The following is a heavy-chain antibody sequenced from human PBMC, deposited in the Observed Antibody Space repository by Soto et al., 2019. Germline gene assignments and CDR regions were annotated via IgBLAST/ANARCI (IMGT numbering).Heavy chain of an antibody. CDR1: GYTFTSYD. D-gene: IGHD1-1*01. V-gene: IGHV1-8*01. Sequence: GASVKVSCKASGYTFTSYDIYCVLQSTVQWLEWMGWMNPNTGNSAYAQKFQGRVTVTSDTSINTVHMELNSLRSEDTAVYYCARRAETNGWNGFGADKYYFDFWGQGTLVTVSS. CDR3: ARRAETNGWNGFGADKYYFDF. J-gene: IGHJ4*02. CDR2: MNPNTGNS.